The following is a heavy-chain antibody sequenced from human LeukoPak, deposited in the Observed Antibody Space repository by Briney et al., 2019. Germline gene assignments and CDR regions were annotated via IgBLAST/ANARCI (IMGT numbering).Heavy chain of an antibody. V-gene: IGHV1-69*13. CDR1: GGTFSSYA. J-gene: IGHJ6*03. D-gene: IGHD2-2*01. CDR3: ARQLLSWRGDYYYQYYMDV. CDR2: IIPIFGTA. Sequence: SVTVSCKASGGTFSSYAISWVRQAPGQGLEWMGGIIPIFGTANYAQKFQGRVTITADESTSTAYMELSSLRSEDTAVYYCARQLLSWRGDYYYQYYMDVWGKGTTVTVSS.